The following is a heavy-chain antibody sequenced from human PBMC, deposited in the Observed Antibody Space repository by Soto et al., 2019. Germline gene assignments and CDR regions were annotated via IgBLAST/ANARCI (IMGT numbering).Heavy chain of an antibody. V-gene: IGHV4-31*02. J-gene: IGHJ4*02. CDR1: GGSISSSAYF. Sequence: PSETLSLTCTVSGGSISSSAYFWSWIRQHPGKGLEWIGYIYYSGSTYYDPSLKSRVTFSVDTSKNQFSLNLSSLTAADTALYYCARTFLQSSLFDSWGQGTLVTVSS. CDR2: IYYSGST. D-gene: IGHD3-3*02. CDR3: ARTFLQSSLFDS.